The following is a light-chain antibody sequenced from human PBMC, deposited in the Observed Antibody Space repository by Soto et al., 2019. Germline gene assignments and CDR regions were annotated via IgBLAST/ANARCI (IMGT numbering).Light chain of an antibody. V-gene: IGLV2-14*01. Sequence: QSALTQPASVSGSPGQSITISCTGTSSDVGGYNYVSWYQHHPGKAPKLIIYEVSNRPSGVPNRFSGSKSRNTASLTISGLQAEDEADYYCSSYTSSSTPDVFGPGTKVTVL. J-gene: IGLJ1*01. CDR3: SSYTSSSTPDV. CDR1: SSDVGGYNY. CDR2: EVS.